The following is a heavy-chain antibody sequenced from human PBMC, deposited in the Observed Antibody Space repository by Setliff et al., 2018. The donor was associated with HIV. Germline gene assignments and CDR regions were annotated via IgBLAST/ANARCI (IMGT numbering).Heavy chain of an antibody. J-gene: IGHJ4*02. CDR3: ARDRSSDYNFWSGYQYYFDY. Sequence: SETLSLTCTVSGASITSHYWNWIRQPPGKGLEWLGNFYYSGSTNYNPSLKSRISISVDTSKSQFSLKLTSLTAADTAVYYCARDRSSDYNFWSGYQYYFDYWGQGTLVTVS. V-gene: IGHV4-59*11. CDR1: GASITSHY. D-gene: IGHD3-3*01. CDR2: FYYSGST.